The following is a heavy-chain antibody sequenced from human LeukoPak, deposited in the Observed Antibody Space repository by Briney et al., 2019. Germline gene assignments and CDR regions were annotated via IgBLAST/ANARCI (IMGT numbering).Heavy chain of an antibody. CDR1: GFTFSSYA. CDR3: AKDGGSSWSNWFDP. D-gene: IGHD6-13*01. J-gene: IGHJ5*02. V-gene: IGHV3-23*01. Sequence: GGSLRLSCAASGFTFSSYAMSWVRQAPGKGLEWVSTISGSGDSTYYADSVKGRFTISRDNSKNTLYLQMNSLRAEDTAVYYCAKDGGSSWSNWFDPWGQGTLVTVSS. CDR2: ISGSGDST.